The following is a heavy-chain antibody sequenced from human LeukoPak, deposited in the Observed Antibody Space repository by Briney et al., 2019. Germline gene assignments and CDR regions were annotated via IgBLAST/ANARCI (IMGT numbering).Heavy chain of an antibody. CDR1: GGSFSGYY. Sequence: SETLSLTCAVYGGSFSGYYWSWIRQPPGKGLEWIGEINHSGSTNYNPSLKSRVTISVDTSKNQFSLKLNSVTAADTAVYYCAREGHSGYDSLDYRGQGTLVTVSS. J-gene: IGHJ4*02. CDR3: AREGHSGYDSLDY. CDR2: INHSGST. V-gene: IGHV4-34*01. D-gene: IGHD5-12*01.